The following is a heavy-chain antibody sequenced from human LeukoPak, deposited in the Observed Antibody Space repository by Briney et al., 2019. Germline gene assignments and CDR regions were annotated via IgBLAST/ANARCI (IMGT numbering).Heavy chain of an antibody. J-gene: IGHJ4*02. CDR1: GGSISSGDYY. D-gene: IGHD1-26*01. CDR2: INHSGST. V-gene: IGHV4-39*07. CDR3: ARGRNYSGSYRAAGYFDY. Sequence: SETLSLTCTVSGGSISSGDYYWSWIRQPPGKGLEWIGEINHSGSTNYNPSLKSRVTISVDTSKNQFSLKLSSVTAADTAVYYCARGRNYSGSYRAAGYFDYWGQGTLVTVSS.